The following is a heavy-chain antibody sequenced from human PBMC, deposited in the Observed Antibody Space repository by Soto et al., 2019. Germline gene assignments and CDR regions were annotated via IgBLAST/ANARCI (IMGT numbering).Heavy chain of an antibody. D-gene: IGHD2-15*01. CDR2: INPSGGST. CDR3: ARAVVVVAATQGPSAYYMDV. V-gene: IGHV1-46*03. Sequence: GASVKVSCKASGYTFTSYYMHWVRQAPGQGLEWMGIINPSGGSTSYAQKFQGRVTMTRDTSTSTVYMELSSLRSEDTAVYYCARAVVVVAATQGPSAYYMDVWGKGTTVTVSS. CDR1: GYTFTSYY. J-gene: IGHJ6*03.